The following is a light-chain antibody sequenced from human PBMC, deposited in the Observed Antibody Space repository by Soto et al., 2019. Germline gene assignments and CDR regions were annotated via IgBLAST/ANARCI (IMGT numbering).Light chain of an antibody. CDR1: SSDVGGYDY. Sequence: QSVLTQPASVSGSPGQSITISCTGTSSDVGGYDYVSWCQQHPGKAPELIIYDVNNRPSGVSNRFSGSKSGNTASLTIYGLQAEDEADYYCCSYTSISTLVFGGGTKLTVL. CDR2: DVN. CDR3: CSYTSISTLV. V-gene: IGLV2-14*03. J-gene: IGLJ2*01.